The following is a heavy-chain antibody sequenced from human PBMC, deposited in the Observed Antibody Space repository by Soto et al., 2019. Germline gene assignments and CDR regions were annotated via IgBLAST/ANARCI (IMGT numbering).Heavy chain of an antibody. CDR2: ISGSGGST. J-gene: IGHJ4*02. CDR1: GFTFSSYA. D-gene: IGHD2-2*01. CDR3: AASYQLLSRGGFDY. Sequence: GGSLRLSCAASGFTFSSYAMSWVRQAPGKGLEWVSAISGSGGSTYYADSVKGRFTISRDNSKNTLYLQMNSLRAEDTAVDYCAASYQLLSRGGFDYWGQGTLVTVSS. V-gene: IGHV3-23*01.